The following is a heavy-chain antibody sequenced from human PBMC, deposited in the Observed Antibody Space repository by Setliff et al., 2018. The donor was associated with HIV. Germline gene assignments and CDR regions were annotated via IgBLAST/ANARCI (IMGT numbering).Heavy chain of an antibody. Sequence: PGESLKISCKVSGYTFTSYWIAWVRQMPGKGLEWMGIIYPGDSDTRYSPSFQGQVTISADKSITTAYLQWSSLGASDTAMYYCARLGGICSGGSCTALAYTMDVWGQGTTVTVSS. D-gene: IGHD2-15*01. CDR2: IYPGDSDT. V-gene: IGHV5-51*01. J-gene: IGHJ6*02. CDR3: ARLGGICSGGSCTALAYTMDV. CDR1: GYTFTSYW.